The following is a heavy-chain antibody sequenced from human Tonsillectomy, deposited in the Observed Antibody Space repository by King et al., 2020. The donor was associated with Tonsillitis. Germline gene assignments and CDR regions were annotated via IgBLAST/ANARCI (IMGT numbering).Heavy chain of an antibody. CDR2: ISSSSSKI. J-gene: IGHJ3*02. D-gene: IGHD6-19*01. CDR3: ARDEIAVAGTGAFDI. Sequence: VQLVESGGGLVKPGGSLRLSCAASGFTFSSYSMNWVRQAPGKGLEWVSSISSSSSKIYYADSVKGRFTISRDNAKNSLYLQMNRLRAEDTAVYYCARDEIAVAGTGAFDIWGQGTMVTVSS. CDR1: GFTFSSYS. V-gene: IGHV3-21*01.